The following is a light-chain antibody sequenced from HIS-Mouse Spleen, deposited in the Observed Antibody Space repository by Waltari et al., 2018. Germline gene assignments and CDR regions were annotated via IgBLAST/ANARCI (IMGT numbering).Light chain of an antibody. CDR2: GAS. V-gene: IGKV3-15*01. J-gene: IGKJ1*01. Sequence: EIVMTQSPATLSVSPGERATLSCRASQSVSSNLAWYQQKPGQAPRLLIYGASTRATGIPARFSGSVSGTGFTLTISSLQSEDFAVYYCQQYNNWPLWTFGQGTKVEIK. CDR1: QSVSSN. CDR3: QQYNNWPLWT.